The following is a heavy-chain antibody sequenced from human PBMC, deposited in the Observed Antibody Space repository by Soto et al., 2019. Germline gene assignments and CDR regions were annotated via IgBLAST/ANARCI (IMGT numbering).Heavy chain of an antibody. J-gene: IGHJ4*02. D-gene: IGHD3-10*01. CDR3: PRNSYTHPGIVDY. Sequence: SETLSLTCNVSGDSINNNHYYWGWIRQSPGTGLEWIASIYFTGSPQSNPSLRSRITISVDTTKNHFSLQLRSVTAADTAIYYCPRNSYTHPGIVDYWGQGTRVTVYS. V-gene: IGHV4-39*01. CDR1: GDSINNNHYY. CDR2: IYFTGSP.